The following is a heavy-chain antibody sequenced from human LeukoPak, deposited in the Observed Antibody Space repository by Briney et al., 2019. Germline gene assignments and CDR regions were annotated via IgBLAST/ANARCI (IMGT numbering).Heavy chain of an antibody. V-gene: IGHV4-4*07. Sequence: PSETLSLTCTVSGGSISSYYWSWLRQPAGKGLEWIRRIYTSGSTNYNPSLKSRVTMSVDTSKNQFSLKLSSVTAADTAVYYWARALYYDFWSGYYSSKTGVYYYYMDVWGKGTTVTVSS. J-gene: IGHJ6*03. CDR1: GGSISSYY. CDR3: ARALYYDFWSGYYSSKTGVYYYYMDV. CDR2: IYTSGST. D-gene: IGHD3-3*01.